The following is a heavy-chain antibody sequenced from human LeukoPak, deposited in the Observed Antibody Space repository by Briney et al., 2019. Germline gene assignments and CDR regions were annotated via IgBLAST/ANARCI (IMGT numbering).Heavy chain of an antibody. J-gene: IGHJ1*01. D-gene: IGHD2-15*01. CDR3: NWYCSGGSCYSSFQH. Sequence: GGSLRLSCAASGFTFSNAWMSWVRQAPGKGRGWVGRIKSKTDGGTTDYAAPVKGRFTISRDDSKNTPYLQMNSLKTEDTAVYYCNWYCSGGSCYSSFQHWGQGTLVTVSS. V-gene: IGHV3-15*01. CDR2: IKSKTDGGTT. CDR1: GFTFSNAW.